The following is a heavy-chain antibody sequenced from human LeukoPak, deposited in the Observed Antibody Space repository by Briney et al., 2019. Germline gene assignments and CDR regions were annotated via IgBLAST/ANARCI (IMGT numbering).Heavy chain of an antibody. V-gene: IGHV3-23*01. D-gene: IGHD6-13*01. J-gene: IGHJ3*02. CDR2: ITGAGSST. CDR1: GFTFSSYA. CDR3: AKEHSSSFTFDI. Sequence: GGSLRLSCAASGFTFSSYAMSWVRQALGKGLDWVSAITGAGSSTSYADSVKGRFTVSRDNSKNTLYLQMNTLRAEDTAVYYCAKEHSSSFTFDIWGQGTMVTVSS.